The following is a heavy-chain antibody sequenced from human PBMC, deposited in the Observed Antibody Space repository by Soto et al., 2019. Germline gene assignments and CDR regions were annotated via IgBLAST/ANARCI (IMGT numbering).Heavy chain of an antibody. CDR3: AAPGEVVLADRGYFDY. V-gene: IGHV1-69*01. CDR1: GGTFSSYA. Sequence: QVQLVQSGAEVKTPGSSVKVSCKASGGTFSSYALSCVLQDPRQGLEWMGGIIPIFGTANYAQKFQGRVTITADESTSTAYMELSSLRSEDTAVYYCAAPGEVVLADRGYFDYWGQGTLVTVSS. J-gene: IGHJ4*02. CDR2: IIPIFGTA. D-gene: IGHD2-21*01.